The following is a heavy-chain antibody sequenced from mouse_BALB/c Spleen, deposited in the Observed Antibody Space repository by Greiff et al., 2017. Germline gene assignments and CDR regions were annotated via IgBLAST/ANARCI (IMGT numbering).Heavy chain of an antibody. CDR2: IDPENGDT. CDR3: NPYYYGSSEYYFDY. Sequence: VQLQQSGAELVRSGASVKLSCTASGFNIKDYYMHWVKQRPEQGLEWIGWIDPENGDTEYAPKFQGKATMTADTSSNTAYLQLSSLTSEDTAVYYCNPYYYGSSEYYFDYWGQGTTLTVSS. J-gene: IGHJ2*01. V-gene: IGHV14-4*02. CDR1: GFNIKDYY. D-gene: IGHD1-1*01.